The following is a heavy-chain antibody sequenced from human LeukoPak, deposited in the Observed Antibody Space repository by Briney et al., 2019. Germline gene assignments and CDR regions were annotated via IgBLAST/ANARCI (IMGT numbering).Heavy chain of an antibody. CDR2: ISWNSGSI. CDR3: AKDIHGSGSHDYFDY. D-gene: IGHD3-10*01. V-gene: IGHV3-9*01. CDR1: GFTFDDYA. J-gene: IGHJ4*02. Sequence: GGSLRLSCAASGFTFDDYAMHWVRQAPGEGLEWVAGISWNSGSIAYGDSVKGRFIISRDNAKKSLYLQMNSLRPEDTALYYCAKDIHGSGSHDYFDYWGQGTLVTVSS.